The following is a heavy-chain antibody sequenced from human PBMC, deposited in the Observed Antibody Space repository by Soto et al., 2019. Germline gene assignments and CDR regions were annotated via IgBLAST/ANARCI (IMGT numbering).Heavy chain of an antibody. Sequence: SVKVSCKASGGTFSSYAISWVRQAPGQGLEWMGGIIPIFGTANYAQKFQGRVTITADKSTSTAYMELSSLRSEDTAVYYCAILADRRYYYYGMDVCGQGPKVTVSS. D-gene: IGHD6-6*01. V-gene: IGHV1-69*06. CDR3: AILADRRYYYYGMDV. CDR2: IIPIFGTA. J-gene: IGHJ6*02. CDR1: GGTFSSYA.